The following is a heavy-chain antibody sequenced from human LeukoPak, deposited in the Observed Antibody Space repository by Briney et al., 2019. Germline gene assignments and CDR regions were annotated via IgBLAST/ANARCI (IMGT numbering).Heavy chain of an antibody. D-gene: IGHD5-18*01. J-gene: IGHJ5*02. CDR3: ARVVVRMWDTAMVTHNWFYP. CDR1: GGSISSSSYY. CDR2: IYYSGST. Sequence: SETLSLTCTVSGGSISSSSYYWGWIRQPPGKGLEWIGSIYYSGSTYYNPSLKSRVTISVDTSKNQFSLKLSSVTAADTAVYYCARVVVRMWDTAMVTHNWFYPWGQGTLVTVSS. V-gene: IGHV4-39*07.